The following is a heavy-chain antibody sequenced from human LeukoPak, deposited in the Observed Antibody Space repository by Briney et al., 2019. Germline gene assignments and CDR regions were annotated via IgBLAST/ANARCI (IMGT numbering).Heavy chain of an antibody. Sequence: PSETLSLTCTVSGGSISSYYWSWIRQPPGKGLEWIGYIYYSGSTNYNPSLKSRVTISVDTSKNQFSLKLSSVTAADTAVYYCARARDGGPYDAFDIWGQGTMVTVSS. CDR3: ARARDGGPYDAFDI. CDR2: IYYSGST. CDR1: GGSISSYY. V-gene: IGHV4-59*01. J-gene: IGHJ3*02. D-gene: IGHD5-24*01.